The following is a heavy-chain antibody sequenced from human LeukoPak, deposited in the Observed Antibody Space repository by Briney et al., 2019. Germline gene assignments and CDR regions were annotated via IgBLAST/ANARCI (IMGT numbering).Heavy chain of an antibody. D-gene: IGHD2-2*01. Sequence: ASVKVSCKASGYTFTSYYMHWVRQAPGQGLEWMGIINPSGGSTSYAQKFQGRVTMTRDTSTSTVYMELSSLRSEDTAVYYCAREGPGYCSSTSCYSLDYWGQGTLVTVSS. J-gene: IGHJ4*02. V-gene: IGHV1-46*01. CDR3: AREGPGYCSSTSCYSLDY. CDR2: INPSGGST. CDR1: GYTFTSYY.